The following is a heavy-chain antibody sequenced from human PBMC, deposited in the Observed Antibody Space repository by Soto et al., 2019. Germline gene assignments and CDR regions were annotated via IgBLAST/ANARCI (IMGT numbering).Heavy chain of an antibody. D-gene: IGHD6-13*01. CDR3: VKANDQQLVEGGPFDM. CDR1: GFTFDDFA. CDR2: INWSGGSS. J-gene: IGHJ3*02. Sequence: EAQLVESGGGLVQPGRSLRLSCAASGFTFDDFAMHWVRQAPGKGLEWVSGINWSGGSSGYSDSVKGRFTISRDNAKNSLSLQMISLRVEDTALFYCVKANDQQLVEGGPFDMWGQGTMVTVSS. V-gene: IGHV3-9*01.